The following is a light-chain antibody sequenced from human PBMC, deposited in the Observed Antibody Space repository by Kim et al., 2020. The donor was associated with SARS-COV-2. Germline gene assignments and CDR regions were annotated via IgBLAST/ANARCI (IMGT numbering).Light chain of an antibody. CDR2: EVS. Sequence: PAAMSCKSSQSLRHSDGKVYLFWYMQKPGQPPRLLIYEVSSRFSGVPDRISGRGSGTDFTLRISRVEAEDAGVYYCMQSMQLPYSFGQGTKLEIK. J-gene: IGKJ2*03. V-gene: IGKV2D-29*01. CDR1: QSLRHSDGKVY. CDR3: MQSMQLPYS.